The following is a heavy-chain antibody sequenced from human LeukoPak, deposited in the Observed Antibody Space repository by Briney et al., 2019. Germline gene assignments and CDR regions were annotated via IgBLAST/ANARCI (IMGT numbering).Heavy chain of an antibody. CDR1: GFTFSSYG. CDR2: IRYDGSNK. J-gene: IGHJ4*02. V-gene: IGHV3-30*02. CDR3: AKAAYILTGYYHFDY. D-gene: IGHD3-9*01. Sequence: GGSLRLSCAASGFTFSSYGMHWVRQAPGKGLEWVTFIRYDGSNKFYADSVRGRFTISRDNSKNTLYLQMNSLKAEDTALYYCAKAAYILTGYYHFDYWGQGTLVTVSS.